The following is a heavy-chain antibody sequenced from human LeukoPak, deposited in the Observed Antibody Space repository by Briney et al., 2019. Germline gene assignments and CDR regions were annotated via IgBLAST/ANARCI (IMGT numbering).Heavy chain of an antibody. J-gene: IGHJ4*02. Sequence: ASVKVSCKASGYTFTGYYMHWVRQAPRQGLEWMGWINPNSGGTNYAQKFQGRVTMTRDTSISTAYMELSRLRSDDTAVYYCARGGFHYYDSSGYGGDYWGQGTLVTVSS. CDR1: GYTFTGYY. CDR2: INPNSGGT. CDR3: ARGGFHYYDSSGYGGDY. V-gene: IGHV1-2*02. D-gene: IGHD3-22*01.